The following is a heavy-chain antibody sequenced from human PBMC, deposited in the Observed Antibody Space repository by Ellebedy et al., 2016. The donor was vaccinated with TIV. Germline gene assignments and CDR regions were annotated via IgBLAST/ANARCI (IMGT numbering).Heavy chain of an antibody. J-gene: IGHJ5*02. CDR2: IYPGDSDT. CDR3: ARGDYYEDPNWFDP. Sequence: PGGSLRLSCKGSGYSFTSYWIGWVRQMPGKGLEWMGIIYPGDSDTRYSPSFQGQVTISADKSISTASLQWSSLKASDTAMYYCARGDYYEDPNWFDPWGQGTLVTVSS. CDR1: GYSFTSYW. V-gene: IGHV5-51*01. D-gene: IGHD2-21*02.